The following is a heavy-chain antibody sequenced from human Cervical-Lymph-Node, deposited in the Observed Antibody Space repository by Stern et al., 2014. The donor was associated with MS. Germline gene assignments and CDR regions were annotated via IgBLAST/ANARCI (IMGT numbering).Heavy chain of an antibody. D-gene: IGHD3-22*01. CDR2: INYSGLT. CDR1: GGSISSGDYY. V-gene: IGHV4-30-4*01. J-gene: IGHJ4*02. CDR3: ARLHYYDTSGYFPYYFDS. Sequence: QVQLQESGPGLVKPSQTLSLTCTVSGGSISSGDYYWSWIRQPPGQGMEWIGNINYSGLTYYNPSLKSRLTMSVDTSKNQFSLKLSSVTAADTAVYYCARLHYYDTSGYFPYYFDSWGQGTLVTVSS.